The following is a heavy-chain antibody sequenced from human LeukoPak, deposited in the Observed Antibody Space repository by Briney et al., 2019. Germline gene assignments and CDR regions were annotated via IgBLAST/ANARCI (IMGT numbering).Heavy chain of an antibody. CDR3: ARHTMVRDPFDY. CDR2: IIPILGTA. D-gene: IGHD3-10*01. V-gene: IGHV1-69*13. CDR1: GGTFSSYA. J-gene: IGHJ4*02. Sequence: ASVKVSCKASGGTFSSYAISWVRQAPGQGLEWMGGIIPILGTANYAQKFQGRVTITADESTSTAYMELSSLRSEDTAVYYCARHTMVRDPFDYWGQGTLVTVSS.